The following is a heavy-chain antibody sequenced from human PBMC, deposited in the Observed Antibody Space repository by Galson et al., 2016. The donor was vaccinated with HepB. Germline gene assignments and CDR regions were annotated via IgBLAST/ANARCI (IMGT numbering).Heavy chain of an antibody. CDR2: INWSGGNT. CDR3: ARDNRIAVSGTLDY. D-gene: IGHD6-19*01. V-gene: IGHV3-20*04. CDR1: GFTFDDHG. J-gene: IGHJ4*02. Sequence: SLRLSCAASGFTFDDHGMSWVRQAPGKGLEWVSGINWSGGNTGYADSVKGRFTVSRDNAKNSLYLQMHSLRGEDTALYYCARDNRIAVSGTLDYWGQGTLVTVSS.